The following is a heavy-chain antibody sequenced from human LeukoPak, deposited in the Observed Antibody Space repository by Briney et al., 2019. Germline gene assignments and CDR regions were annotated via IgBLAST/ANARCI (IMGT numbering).Heavy chain of an antibody. Sequence: SVKVSYKASGGTFSSYAISWVRQAPGQGLEWMGGIIPIFGTANYAQKFQGRVTITADKSTSTAYMELSSLRSEDTAVYYCARATIEYSSSGWFDPWGQGTLVTVSS. V-gene: IGHV1-69*06. CDR1: GGTFSSYA. CDR3: ARATIEYSSSGWFDP. D-gene: IGHD6-6*01. J-gene: IGHJ5*02. CDR2: IIPIFGTA.